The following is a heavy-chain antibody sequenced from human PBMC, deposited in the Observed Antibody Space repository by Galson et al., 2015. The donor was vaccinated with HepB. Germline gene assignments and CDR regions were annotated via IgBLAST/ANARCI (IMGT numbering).Heavy chain of an antibody. D-gene: IGHD3-3*01. J-gene: IGHJ6*03. CDR1: GFTFSSYW. Sequence: SLRLSCAASGFTFSSYWMHWVRQAPGKGLVWVSRINSDGSSTSYADSVKGRFTISRDNAKNTLYLQMNSLRAEDTAVYYCARVGVDFLEYYYYYYMDVWGKGTTVTVSS. CDR2: INSDGSST. V-gene: IGHV3-74*01. CDR3: ARVGVDFLEYYYYYYMDV.